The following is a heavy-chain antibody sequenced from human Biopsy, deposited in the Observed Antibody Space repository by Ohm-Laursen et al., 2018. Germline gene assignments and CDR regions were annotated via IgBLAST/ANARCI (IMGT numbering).Heavy chain of an antibody. D-gene: IGHD5-18*01. J-gene: IGHJ4*02. CDR1: GFTFIISW. Sequence: SLRLSCAASGFTFIISWMHCFRQSPVNWLECVSRFNIYCTYTTYADSFKGRFTISRDNAKNTLYLQMNSLRVEDTAVYYCAKAGRGYIDYWGQGTLVMVSS. CDR3: AKAGRGYIDY. V-gene: IGHV3-74*01. CDR2: FNIYCTYT.